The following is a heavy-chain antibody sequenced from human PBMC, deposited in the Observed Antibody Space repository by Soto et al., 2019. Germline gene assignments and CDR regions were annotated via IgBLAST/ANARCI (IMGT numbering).Heavy chain of an antibody. D-gene: IGHD6-19*01. V-gene: IGHV1-69*12. Sequence: QVQLVQSGAEVKKPGSSVKVSCKASGGTFSSYAISWVRQAPGQGLEWMGGIIPIFGTANYAQKFQGRVTITADESTITAYMELSSLRSEDTAVYHCARGGERWLVQDWFDPWGQGTLVTVSS. J-gene: IGHJ5*02. CDR3: ARGGERWLVQDWFDP. CDR1: GGTFSSYA. CDR2: IIPIFGTA.